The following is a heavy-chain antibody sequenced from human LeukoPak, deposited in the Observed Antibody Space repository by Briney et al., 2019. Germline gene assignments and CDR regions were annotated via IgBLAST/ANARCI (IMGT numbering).Heavy chain of an antibody. CDR2: ISTSGSFI. CDR1: GFTFSSFS. CDR3: ARISGYGSGSYYEYYYYMDV. Sequence: GGSLRLSCAASGFTFSSFSIDWVRQAPGKGLEWVSSISTSGSFIYYADSVKGRFTISRDNAKNSLYLQMNSLRAEDTAVYYCARISGYGSGSYYEYYYYMDVWGKGTTVTVSS. V-gene: IGHV3-21*01. J-gene: IGHJ6*03. D-gene: IGHD3-10*01.